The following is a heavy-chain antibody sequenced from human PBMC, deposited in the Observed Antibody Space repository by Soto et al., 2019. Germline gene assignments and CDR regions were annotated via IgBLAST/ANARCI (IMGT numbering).Heavy chain of an antibody. Sequence: PGGSLRLSCAASGFTVSSNYMSWVRQAPGKGLEWISIIYSAGNTYYADSVKGRFTISRDNSKNTLYLQMNSLRAEDTAVYYCARARGWYDYYGMDVWGQGTTVTVSS. CDR1: GFTVSSNY. V-gene: IGHV3-66*01. CDR2: IYSAGNT. D-gene: IGHD6-19*01. J-gene: IGHJ6*02. CDR3: ARARGWYDYYGMDV.